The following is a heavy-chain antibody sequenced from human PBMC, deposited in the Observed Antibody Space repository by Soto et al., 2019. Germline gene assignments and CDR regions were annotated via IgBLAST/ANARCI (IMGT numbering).Heavy chain of an antibody. Sequence: GSLRLSCAASGFTFSSYGMHWVRQAPGKGLEWVAVISYDGSNKYYADSVKGRFTISRDNSKNTLYLQMNSLRAEDTAVYYCAKDPKPSGWFYFDYCGQGTLVTVSS. J-gene: IGHJ4*02. CDR1: GFTFSSYG. CDR3: AKDPKPSGWFYFDY. D-gene: IGHD6-19*01. V-gene: IGHV3-30*18. CDR2: ISYDGSNK.